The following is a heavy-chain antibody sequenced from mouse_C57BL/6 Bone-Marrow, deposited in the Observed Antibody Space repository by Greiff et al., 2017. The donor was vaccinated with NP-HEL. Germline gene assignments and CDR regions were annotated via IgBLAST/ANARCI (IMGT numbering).Heavy chain of an antibody. Sequence: VQLQQSGAELARPGASVKLSCKASGYTFTSYGISWVKQRTGQGLEWIGEIYPRSGNTYYNEKFKGKATLTADKSSSTAYMELRSLTSEDSAVFFCARSDDYDDGVAYWGQGTLVTVSA. V-gene: IGHV1-81*01. J-gene: IGHJ3*01. CDR2: IYPRSGNT. CDR1: GYTFTSYG. D-gene: IGHD2-4*01. CDR3: ARSDDYDDGVAY.